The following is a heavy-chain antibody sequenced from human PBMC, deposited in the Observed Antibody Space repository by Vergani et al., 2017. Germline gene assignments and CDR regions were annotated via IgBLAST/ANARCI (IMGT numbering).Heavy chain of an antibody. V-gene: IGHV5-51*01. CDR2: IYPGDSDT. D-gene: IGHD3-22*01. Sequence: EVQLVQSGAEVKQPGESLTISCKGSGYSFTSYWIGWVRQMPGKGLEWMGIIYPGDSDTRYSPSFQGQVTISADKSISTAYLQWSSLKASDTAMYYCASSVQEYYDSSGYPPFDYWGQGTLVTVSS. J-gene: IGHJ4*02. CDR1: GYSFTSYW. CDR3: ASSVQEYYDSSGYPPFDY.